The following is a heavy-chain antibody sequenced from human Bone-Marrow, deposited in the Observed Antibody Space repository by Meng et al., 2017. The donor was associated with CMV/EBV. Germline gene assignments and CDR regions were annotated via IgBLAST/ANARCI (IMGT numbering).Heavy chain of an antibody. J-gene: IGHJ3*02. CDR3: ARDISSWSTANDAFEI. CDR2: ISYDGSNK. Sequence: GESLKISCAASGFTFSSYAMHWVRQAPGKGLEWVAVISYDGSNKYYADSVKGRFTISRDNSKNTLYLQMNSLRAEDTAVYYCARDISSWSTANDAFEIWGQGTMVTI. CDR1: GFTFSSYA. V-gene: IGHV3-30*04. D-gene: IGHD6-13*01.